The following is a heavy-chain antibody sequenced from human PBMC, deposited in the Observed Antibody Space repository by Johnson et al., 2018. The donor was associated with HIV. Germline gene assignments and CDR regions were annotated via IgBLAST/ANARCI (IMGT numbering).Heavy chain of an antibody. CDR1: GFTFSSYD. V-gene: IGHV3-66*01. CDR3: ARGSSGSFDL. CDR2: IYSVGST. Sequence: VQLVESGGGLVQPGASLRLSCAASGFTFSSYDMHWVRQGTGKGLEWVSIIYSVGSTYYADSVKGRFTISRDNSKNTLYLQMSSLRAEDTALYYCARGSSGSFDLWGRGTMVTVSS. D-gene: IGHD6-6*01. J-gene: IGHJ3*01.